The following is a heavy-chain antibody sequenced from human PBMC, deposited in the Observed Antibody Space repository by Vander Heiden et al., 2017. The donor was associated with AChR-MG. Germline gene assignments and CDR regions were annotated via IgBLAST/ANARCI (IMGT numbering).Heavy chain of an antibody. CDR2: IIPIFGTA. Sequence: QVQLVQSGAEVKKPGSSVKVSCKASGGNFSSYAISWVRQAPGQGLEWMGGIIPIFGTANYEQKFQGRVTITADESTSTAYMELSSLRSEDTAVYYCASPLSTYCGGDCYSFGDYYYYGMDVWGQGTTVTVSS. CDR3: ASPLSTYCGGDCYSFGDYYYYGMDV. V-gene: IGHV1-69*01. CDR1: GGNFSSYA. D-gene: IGHD2-21*02. J-gene: IGHJ6*02.